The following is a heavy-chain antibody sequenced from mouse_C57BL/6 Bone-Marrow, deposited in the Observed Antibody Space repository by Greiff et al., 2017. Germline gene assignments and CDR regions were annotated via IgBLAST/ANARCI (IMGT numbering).Heavy chain of an antibody. V-gene: IGHV2-9-1*01. D-gene: IGHD2-3*01. Sequence: VKLMESGPGLVAPSQSLSIPCTVSGFSLNSYAISWVRQPPGKGLEWLGVIWTGGGTNYNSALKSKLSISKDNSKSQVFLKMNSLQTDDTARYDCARKGAWLLYYAMDYWGQGTSVTVSS. J-gene: IGHJ4*01. CDR3: ARKGAWLLYYAMDY. CDR1: GFSLNSYA. CDR2: IWTGGGT.